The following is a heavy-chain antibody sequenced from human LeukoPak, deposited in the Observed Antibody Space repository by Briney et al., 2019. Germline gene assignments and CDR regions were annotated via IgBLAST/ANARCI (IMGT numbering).Heavy chain of an antibody. CDR2: INPDGSTT. CDR3: AKESGYSYGLAPLDARNNWFDP. CDR1: GFTFSSYW. Sequence: GGSLRLSCAASGFTFSSYWMHWVRQAPGKGLVWVSRINPDGSTTSYADSVKGRFTISRDNSKNTLYLQMNSLRAEDTAVYYCAKESGYSYGLAPLDARNNWFDPWGQGTLVTVSS. J-gene: IGHJ5*02. V-gene: IGHV3-74*01. D-gene: IGHD5-18*01.